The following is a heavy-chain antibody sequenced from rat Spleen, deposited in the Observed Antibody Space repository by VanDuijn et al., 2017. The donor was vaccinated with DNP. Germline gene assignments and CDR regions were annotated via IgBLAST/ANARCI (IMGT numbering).Heavy chain of an antibody. Sequence: QVQLRQSGAELVWPGTSVRLSCKTSGYTFTSYYISWIKQTTGQGLEYIGYINTGSGGTNYNEKFKGKATLTVDKSSSTAFMQLSSLTPDDSAVYYCARGGYGIWFAYWGQGTLVTVSS. CDR3: ARGGYGIWFAY. CDR2: INTGSGGT. D-gene: IGHD1-7*01. V-gene: IGHV1-43*01. J-gene: IGHJ3*01. CDR1: GYTFTSYY.